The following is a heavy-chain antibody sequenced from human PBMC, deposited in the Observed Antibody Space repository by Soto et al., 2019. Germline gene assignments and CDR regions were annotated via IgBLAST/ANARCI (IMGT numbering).Heavy chain of an antibody. Sequence: EVLLLESGGGLVQPGGSLRLSCAASGFTFNTFAMTWVRQAPGKGLEWVSALSGSGSLSYYADSVKGRFTISRDNSKSTMYLQMNNLGVDETAVYFCARDRGGALDSWGQGTLVTVSS. D-gene: IGHD2-15*01. CDR3: ARDRGGALDS. J-gene: IGHJ4*02. CDR2: LSGSGSLS. CDR1: GFTFNTFA. V-gene: IGHV3-23*01.